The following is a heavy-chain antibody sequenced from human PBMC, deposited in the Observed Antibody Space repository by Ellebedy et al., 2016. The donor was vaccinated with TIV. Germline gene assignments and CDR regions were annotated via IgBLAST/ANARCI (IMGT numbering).Heavy chain of an antibody. V-gene: IGHV1-46*01. CDR2: INPSGGST. J-gene: IGHJ4*02. CDR1: GGTFSSYA. Sequence: ASVKVSCXASGGTFSSYAISWVRQAPGQGLEWMGIINPSGGSTSYAQKFQGRVTMTRDTSTSTVYMELSSLRSEDTAVYYCTRDLIRGVMGYWGQGTLVTVSS. CDR3: TRDLIRGVMGY. D-gene: IGHD3-10*01.